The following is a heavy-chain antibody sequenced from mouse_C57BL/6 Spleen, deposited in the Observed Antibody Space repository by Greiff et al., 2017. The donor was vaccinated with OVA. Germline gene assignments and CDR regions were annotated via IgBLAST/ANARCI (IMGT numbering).Heavy chain of an antibody. V-gene: IGHV14-2*01. D-gene: IGHD2-4*01. CDR2: IDPEDGET. CDR3: ATTRDYDAWFAY. CDR1: GFNITDYY. Sequence: VQLQQSGAEIVKPGASVKLSCTASGFNITDYYMHWVKQRTEQGLEWIGRIDPEDGETKYAPKFPGKATITADTSSNTAYLQLSSLTSEDTAVYYCATTRDYDAWFAYWGQGTLVTVSA. J-gene: IGHJ3*01.